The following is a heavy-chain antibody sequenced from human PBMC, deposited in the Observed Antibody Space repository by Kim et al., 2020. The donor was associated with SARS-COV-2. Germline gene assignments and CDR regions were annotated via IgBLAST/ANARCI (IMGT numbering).Heavy chain of an antibody. D-gene: IGHD6-13*01. Sequence: KYRGDSVKGRFTHSRNNAKNSLYLQRNSLRAEDTAVYYCARLGSSSWFNDFWGQGTLVTVSS. CDR2: K. V-gene: IGHV3-7*03. J-gene: IGHJ4*02. CDR3: ARLGSSSWFNDF.